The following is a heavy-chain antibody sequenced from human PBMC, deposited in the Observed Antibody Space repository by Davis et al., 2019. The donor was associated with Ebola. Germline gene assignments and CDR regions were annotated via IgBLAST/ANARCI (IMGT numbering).Heavy chain of an antibody. CDR2: INHSGST. CDR1: GGPFSAYY. CDR3: ARGAARYSGYDFTYYYYGMDV. D-gene: IGHD5-12*01. J-gene: IGHJ6*02. V-gene: IGHV4-34*01. Sequence: PSETLSLTCAANGGPFSAYYWTYIRQSPGMGLEWIGEINHSGSTNYNPSLKSRVTISVDTSKSQFSLKLSSVTAADTAVYYCARGAARYSGYDFTYYYYGMDVWGQGTTVTVSS.